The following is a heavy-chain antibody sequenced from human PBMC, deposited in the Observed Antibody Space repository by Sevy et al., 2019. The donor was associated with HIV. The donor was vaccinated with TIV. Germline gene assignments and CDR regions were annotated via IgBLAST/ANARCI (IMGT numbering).Heavy chain of an antibody. J-gene: IGHJ1*01. CDR3: ALERLSSNVAEYFQN. CDR1: GFTFSAFS. CDR2: ISYDGSND. Sequence: GGSLRLSCAASGFTFSAFSMHWVRQAPGKGLEWVATISYDGSNDHYVGSVKGRFTISRDNSKSSLYLQMNSLGGEDTAVYYCALERLSSNVAEYFQNWGQGTLVTVSS. V-gene: IGHV3-30-3*01. D-gene: IGHD1-1*01.